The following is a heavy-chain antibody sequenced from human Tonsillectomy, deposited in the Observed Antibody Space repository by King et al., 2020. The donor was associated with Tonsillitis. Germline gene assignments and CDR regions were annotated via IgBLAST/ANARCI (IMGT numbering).Heavy chain of an antibody. CDR1: GGSISSGGYS. Sequence: VQLQESGSGLVKPSQTLSLTCAVSGGSISSGGYSWSWIRQPPGKGLEWIGYIYRSGSAYYNPSLQSRATISVDSSNNHFSLKLTSVTAADTAVYYCAREADYGGWFDPWGQGTLVTVSS. CDR2: IYRSGSA. J-gene: IGHJ5*02. D-gene: IGHD3-16*01. CDR3: AREADYGGWFDP. V-gene: IGHV4-30-2*01.